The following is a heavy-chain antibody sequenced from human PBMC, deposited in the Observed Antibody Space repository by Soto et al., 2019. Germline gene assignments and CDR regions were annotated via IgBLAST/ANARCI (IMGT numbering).Heavy chain of an antibody. J-gene: IGHJ4*02. CDR2: IXYXGXX. D-gene: IGHD4-17*01. CDR1: GGSFSGYY. Sequence: PSETLSLTCAVYGGSFSGYYWSWIRQPPGKGLEWIGYIXYXGXXXYXXSLKSRVTISVDTSKNQFSLKLSSVTAADTAVYYCARVRDYGDYLDYWGQGTLVTASS. CDR3: ARVRDYGDYLDY. V-gene: IGHV4-59*01.